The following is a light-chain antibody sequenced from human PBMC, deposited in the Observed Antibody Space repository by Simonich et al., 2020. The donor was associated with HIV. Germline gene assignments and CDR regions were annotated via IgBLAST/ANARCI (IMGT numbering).Light chain of an antibody. Sequence: SYELTQPPSMSVSPGQTASITCSGDKLGEKYACWYQQKPGQSLVLVIYKDDKRFSGIPERFSGSSSGTMATLTISGAQVEDEADYYCYSTDSSGNHRVFGGGTKLTVL. J-gene: IGLJ3*02. CDR1: KLGEKY. CDR3: YSTDSSGNHRV. V-gene: IGLV3-10*01. CDR2: KDD.